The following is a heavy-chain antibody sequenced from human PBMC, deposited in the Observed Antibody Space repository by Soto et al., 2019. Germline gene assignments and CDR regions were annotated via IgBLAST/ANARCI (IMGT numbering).Heavy chain of an antibody. D-gene: IGHD3-22*01. CDR2: ISAYNGNT. J-gene: IGHJ4*02. CDR3: ARDGPFQYDSSGYDY. V-gene: IGHV1-18*01. CDR1: GYTFTSYG. Sequence: ASVKVSCKASGYTFTSYGISWVRQAPGQGLEWMGWISAYNGNTNYAQKLQGRVTMTTDTSTSTAYMELRSLRSDDTAVYYCARDGPFQYDSSGYDYWGQGTLVTVSS.